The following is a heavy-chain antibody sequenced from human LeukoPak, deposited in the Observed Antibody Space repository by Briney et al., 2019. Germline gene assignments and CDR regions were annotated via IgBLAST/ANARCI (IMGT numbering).Heavy chain of an antibody. CDR3: SRDTAEVLTLYGVVDF. Sequence: PGGSLRLSCAAPGFTFSNYAMHWVRQAPGKGLEWVAVISYDGIRKNYADSVKGRFTISRDNSKNSLSLQMNSLRAEETAEYYCSRDTAEVLTLYGVVDFWGQGTLVTVSS. CDR1: GFTFSNYA. D-gene: IGHD3-9*01. CDR2: ISYDGIRK. V-gene: IGHV3-30-3*01. J-gene: IGHJ4*02.